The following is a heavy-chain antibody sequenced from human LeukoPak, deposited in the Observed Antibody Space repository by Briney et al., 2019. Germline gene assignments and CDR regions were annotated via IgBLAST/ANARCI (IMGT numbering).Heavy chain of an antibody. V-gene: IGHV4-59*01. CDR3: TSHYGSGFDS. Sequence: KPSETLSLTCTVSRGSITDNYWSWIRQPPGKGPEWIGYVYYSGGGTNYNPSLKSRVTISIDTSKNQFSLKLSSVTAADTAMYYCTSHYGSGFDSWGQGTLVTVSS. D-gene: IGHD3-10*01. CDR1: RGSITDNY. CDR2: VYYSGGGT. J-gene: IGHJ4*02.